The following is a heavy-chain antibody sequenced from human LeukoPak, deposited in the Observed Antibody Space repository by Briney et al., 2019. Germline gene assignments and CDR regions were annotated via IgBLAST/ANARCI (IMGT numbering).Heavy chain of an antibody. CDR1: GYTFTDYW. Sequence: GESLKISCKASGYTFTDYWIGWVRQMPGKGLEWMGIIYPDDSNTRYSPSFQGQVTFSADKSINTAYLQWSGLKASDTAMYYCARLGEDLAVGVAGYWFDPWGQGTLVTVSS. J-gene: IGHJ5*02. D-gene: IGHD2-15*01. CDR2: IYPDDSNT. CDR3: ARLGEDLAVGVAGYWFDP. V-gene: IGHV5-51*01.